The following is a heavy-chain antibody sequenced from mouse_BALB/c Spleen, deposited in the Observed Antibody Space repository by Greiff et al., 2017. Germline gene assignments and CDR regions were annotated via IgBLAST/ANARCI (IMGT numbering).Heavy chain of an antibody. D-gene: IGHD2-1*01. V-gene: IGHV14-3*02. Sequence: EVKLMESGAELVKPGASVKLSCTASGFNIKDTYMHWVKQRPEQGLEWIGRIDPANGNTKYDPKFQGKATITADTSSNTAYLQLSSLTSEDTAVYYCAYGNFLAWFAYWGQGTLVTVSA. CDR3: AYGNFLAWFAY. J-gene: IGHJ3*01. CDR2: IDPANGNT. CDR1: GFNIKDTY.